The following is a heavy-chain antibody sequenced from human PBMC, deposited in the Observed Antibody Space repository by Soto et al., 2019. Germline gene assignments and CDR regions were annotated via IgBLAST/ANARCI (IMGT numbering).Heavy chain of an antibody. V-gene: IGHV3-21*01. CDR2: ISSTTNYI. Sequence: LRLSCAASGFTFTRYSMNWVRQAPGKGLEWVSSISSTTNYIYYADSMKGRFTVSRDNAKNSVYLEMNSLSAEDTALYYCARESEDLTSKFDYWGQGTLVTVSS. CDR3: ARESEDLTSKFDY. J-gene: IGHJ4*02. CDR1: GFTFTRYS.